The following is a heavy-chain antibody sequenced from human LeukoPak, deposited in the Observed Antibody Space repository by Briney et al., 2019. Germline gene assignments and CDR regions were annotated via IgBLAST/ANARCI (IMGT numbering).Heavy chain of an antibody. CDR1: GGSFSGYY. J-gene: IGHJ4*02. CDR3: ARTHVFDY. CDR2: INHSGST. Sequence: SETLSLTCAVYGGSFSGYYWSWIRQPPGKGLEWIGEINHSGSTNYNPSLKSRVTISVDTSKNQFSLKLSSVTAADTAVYYCARTHVFDYWGQGTLVTVSS. V-gene: IGHV4-34*01.